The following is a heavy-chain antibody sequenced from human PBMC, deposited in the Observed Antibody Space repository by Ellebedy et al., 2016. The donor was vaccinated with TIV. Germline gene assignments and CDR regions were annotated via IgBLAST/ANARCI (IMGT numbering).Heavy chain of an antibody. CDR2: FDPEDGET. V-gene: IGHV1-24*01. CDR1: GYTLTELS. D-gene: IGHD4-17*01. CDR3: ATDRRYGDYVFDGLFDY. J-gene: IGHJ4*02. Sequence: ASVKVSXXVSGYTLTELSMHWVRQAPGKGLEWMGGFDPEDGETIYAQKFQGRVTMTEDTSTDTAYMELSSLRSEDTAVYYCATDRRYGDYVFDGLFDYWGQGTLVTVSS.